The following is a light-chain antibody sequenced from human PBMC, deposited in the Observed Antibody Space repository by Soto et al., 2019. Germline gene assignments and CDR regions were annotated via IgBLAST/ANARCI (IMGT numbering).Light chain of an antibody. J-gene: IGLJ1*01. V-gene: IGLV2-14*03. Sequence: QSALTQPASVSGSPGQSSTISCTGTSSDVDGYNYVSWYQHHPGKAPKLIIYDVSNRPSGVSIRFSGSTSDNTASLTISGLQPDDEADYHCSSYTTSNTRQIVFGTGTKLTVL. CDR2: DVS. CDR1: SSDVDGYNY. CDR3: SSYTTSNTRQIV.